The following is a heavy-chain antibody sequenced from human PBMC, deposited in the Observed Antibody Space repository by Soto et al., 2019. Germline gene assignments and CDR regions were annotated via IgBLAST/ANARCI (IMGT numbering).Heavy chain of an antibody. CDR2: ISSSGSAI. D-gene: IGHD2-2*01. Sequence: PGGSLRLSCAASGFTFSDYYMNWVRQAPGKGLEWVSYISSSGSAIYYADSVKGRFTISRDNAKNSLYLQMNSLRAEDTAVYYCARGYCLSTSCYYYYPMDVWGQGTTVTVSS. J-gene: IGHJ6*02. CDR3: ARGYCLSTSCYYYYPMDV. CDR1: GFTFSDYY. V-gene: IGHV3-11*01.